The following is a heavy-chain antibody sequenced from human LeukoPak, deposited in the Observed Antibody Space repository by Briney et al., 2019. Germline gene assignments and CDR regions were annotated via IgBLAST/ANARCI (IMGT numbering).Heavy chain of an antibody. D-gene: IGHD1-26*01. J-gene: IGHJ4*02. CDR3: ARARGRWHLLPLDF. CDR2: ISHDGGTK. CDR1: GFSFSNFA. V-gene: IGHV3-30*04. Sequence: GRSLRPSCAASGFSFSNFAIHWVRQAPGKGLEWLAVISHDGGTKHYADSVKGRFTISRDNSNNSLSLQMNSLSAEDTAVYYYARARGRWHLLPLDFWGQGTLVTVSS.